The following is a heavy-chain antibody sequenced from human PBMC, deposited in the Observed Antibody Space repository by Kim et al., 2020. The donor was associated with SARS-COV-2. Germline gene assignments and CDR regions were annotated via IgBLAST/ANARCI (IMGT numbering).Heavy chain of an antibody. J-gene: IGHJ5*01. CDR1: GFTFSSFA. CDR3: ARARGRSAPFDS. Sequence: GGSLRLSCAASGFTFSSFAMHWVRQAPGKGLESVSTIHSNGGSTYYANSVKGRFTISRDNSKDMVYLQMGSLRPEDMAVYYCARARGRSAPFDSWGQGTLVTVSS. V-gene: IGHV3-64*01. CDR2: IHSNGGST. D-gene: IGHD2-15*01.